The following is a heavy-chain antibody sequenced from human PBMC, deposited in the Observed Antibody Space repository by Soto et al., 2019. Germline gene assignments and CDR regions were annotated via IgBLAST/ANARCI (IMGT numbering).Heavy chain of an antibody. V-gene: IGHV3-23*01. J-gene: IGHJ4*02. D-gene: IGHD6-13*01. CDR2: ISGSGGST. CDR3: AKWEPSSPDFDY. CDR1: GFTFSSYA. Sequence: PVRSLRLSCAASGFTFSSYAMSWVRQAPGKGLEWVSAISGSGGSTYYADSVKGRFTISRDNSKNTLYLQMISLRAEDTAVYYCAKWEPSSPDFDYWGQGTLVTVSS.